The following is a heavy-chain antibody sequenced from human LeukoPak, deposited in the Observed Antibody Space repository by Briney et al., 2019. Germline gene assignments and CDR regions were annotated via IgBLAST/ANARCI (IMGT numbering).Heavy chain of an antibody. J-gene: IGHJ4*02. CDR3: ARESKGRSKIDY. D-gene: IGHD4-17*01. Sequence: GGSLRLSCAASGFTFSGYWMSWVRQAPGKGLEWVANINRDGSERYNVDSVKGRFTISRDNANKSLYLQMNSLRAEDTSVYYCARESKGRSKIDYWGQGTLVTVSS. CDR1: GFTFSGYW. CDR2: INRDGSER. V-gene: IGHV3-7*01.